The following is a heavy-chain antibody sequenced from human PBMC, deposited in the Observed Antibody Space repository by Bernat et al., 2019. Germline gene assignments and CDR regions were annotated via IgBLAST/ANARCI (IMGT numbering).Heavy chain of an antibody. J-gene: IGHJ2*01. CDR1: GGSFSGYY. V-gene: IGHV4-34*01. Sequence: QVQLQQWGAGLLKPSETLSLTCAVYGGSFSGYYWSWIRQPPGKGLEWIGEINHSGSTNYTPSLKSRVTISVDTSKNKFSLKLSSVTAADTAVYYCARGGIVVVVAAANWYFDLWGRGTLVTVSS. CDR3: ARGGIVVVVAAANWYFDL. CDR2: INHSGST. D-gene: IGHD2-15*01.